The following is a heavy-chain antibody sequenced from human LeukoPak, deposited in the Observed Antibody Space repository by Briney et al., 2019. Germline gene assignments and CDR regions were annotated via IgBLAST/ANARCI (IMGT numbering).Heavy chain of an antibody. D-gene: IGHD3-22*01. CDR2: INHSGST. J-gene: IGHJ3*02. V-gene: IGHV4-34*01. CDR1: GGSFSGYY. CDR3: AKEKSYYDSSGYYGPGAFDI. Sequence: PSETLSLTCAVYGGSFSGYYWSWIRQPPGKGLEWIGEINHSGSTNYNPSLKSRVTISVDRSKNQFSLKLSSVTAADTAVYYCAKEKSYYDSSGYYGPGAFDIWGQGTMVTVSS.